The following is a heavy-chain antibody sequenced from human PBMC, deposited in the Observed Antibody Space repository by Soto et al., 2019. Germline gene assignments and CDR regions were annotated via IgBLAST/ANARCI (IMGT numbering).Heavy chain of an antibody. CDR2: INHSGST. J-gene: IGHJ4*02. CDR1: GGSFSGYY. CDR3: ARERLHYGSSGYYYVQDFDD. D-gene: IGHD3-22*01. V-gene: IGHV4-34*01. Sequence: SETLSLTCAVYGGSFSGYYWSWIRQPPGKGLEWIGEINHSGSTNYNPSLKSRVTISVDTSKNQFSLKLSSVTAADTAVYYCARERLHYGSSGYYYVQDFDDWGQGTLVTVAS.